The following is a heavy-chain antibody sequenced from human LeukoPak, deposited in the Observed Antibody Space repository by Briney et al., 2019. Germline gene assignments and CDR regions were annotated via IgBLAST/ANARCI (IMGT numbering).Heavy chain of an antibody. CDR3: ARVAKYYYGSETYYFFEH. D-gene: IGHD3-10*01. CDR2: ISSSGSTI. Sequence: GRSLRLSCEVSGFSFSDYYMSWIRQAPGKGLESVSYISSSGSTIYYADSVKGRFTISRDNAKNSLYLQMNSLRVEDTAVYYCARVAKYYYGSETYYFFEHWGQGTPVTASS. V-gene: IGHV3-11*04. J-gene: IGHJ4*02. CDR1: GFSFSDYY.